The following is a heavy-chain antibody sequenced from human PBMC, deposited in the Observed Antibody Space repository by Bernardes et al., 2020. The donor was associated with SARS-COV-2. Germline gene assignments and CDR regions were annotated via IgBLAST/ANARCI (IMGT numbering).Heavy chain of an antibody. CDR3: AREGGKWGRPDYGMDV. Sequence: GGSLRLSCAASGFIFSNYHMNWVRQGPGKGLEWVSSISNSGTYIHYADSVKGRFTISRDIAKNSLYLQMNSLRAEDTAVYYCAREGGKWGRPDYGMDVWGQGTTVTVSS. J-gene: IGHJ6*02. CDR1: GFIFSNYH. D-gene: IGHD7-27*01. CDR2: ISNSGTYI. V-gene: IGHV3-21*01.